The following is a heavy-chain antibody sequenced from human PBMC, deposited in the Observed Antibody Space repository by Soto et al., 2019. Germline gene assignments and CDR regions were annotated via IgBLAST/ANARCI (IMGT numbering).Heavy chain of an antibody. CDR1: GFTFSSYW. CDR2: INSDGSTT. D-gene: IGHD5-12*01. J-gene: IGHJ6*03. CDR3: ARVRVATILHYYYMDV. V-gene: IGHV3-74*01. Sequence: GGSLRLSCAASGFTFSSYWIHWVRQAPGKGLVWVSRINSDGSTTSYADSVKGRFTISRDNAKNTLYLQMNSLRAEDTAVYYCARVRVATILHYYYMDVWAKGPRSPSP.